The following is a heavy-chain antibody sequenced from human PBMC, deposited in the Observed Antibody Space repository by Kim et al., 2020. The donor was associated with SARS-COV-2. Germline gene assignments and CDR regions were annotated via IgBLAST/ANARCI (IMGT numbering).Heavy chain of an antibody. CDR2: IFYTGST. CDR1: GGSISSYY. J-gene: IGHJ3*01. Sequence: SETLSLTCTVSGGSISSYYWSWIRQPPGKGLEWIGYIFYTGSTNYNPSLKSRVTMSVDTSNNHFSLKLSSVTAADTAVYYCARAAFTDNAFDLWGQGT. V-gene: IGHV4-59*13. CDR3: ARAAFTDNAFDL.